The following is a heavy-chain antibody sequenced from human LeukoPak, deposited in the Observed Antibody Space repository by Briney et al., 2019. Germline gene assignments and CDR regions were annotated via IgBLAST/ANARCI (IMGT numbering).Heavy chain of an antibody. D-gene: IGHD3-22*01. J-gene: IGHJ4*02. Sequence: SETLSLTCSVSGGSISTYYWSWVRQPPGKGLEWIGYIYHTGSAHYNPSLKSRVTMSVDTYKNQFSLKLSSVTAADTAVYYCARVSDYYDSSGPIQAFDYWGQGTLVTVSS. CDR1: GGSISTYY. CDR3: ARVSDYYDSSGPIQAFDY. CDR2: IYHTGSA. V-gene: IGHV4-59*01.